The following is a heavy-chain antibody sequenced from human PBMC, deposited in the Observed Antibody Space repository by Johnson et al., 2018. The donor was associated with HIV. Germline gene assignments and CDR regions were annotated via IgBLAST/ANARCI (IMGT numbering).Heavy chain of an antibody. Sequence: MQLVESGGGLVQPGGSLRLSCAASGITFSTSAMTWVRQAPGRGLEWVSSISRSGGSTYYADSVKGRFTISRDDSKSIAYVQMNSLKTEDTAVYYCTRLYYYDSTGWSTGEDAFDFWGQGTMVTVSS. D-gene: IGHD3-22*01. J-gene: IGHJ3*01. V-gene: IGHV3-23*04. CDR1: GITFSTSA. CDR2: ISRSGGST. CDR3: TRLYYYDSTGWSTGEDAFDF.